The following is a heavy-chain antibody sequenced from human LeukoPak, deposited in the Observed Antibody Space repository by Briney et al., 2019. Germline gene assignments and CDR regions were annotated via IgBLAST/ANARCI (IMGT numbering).Heavy chain of an antibody. V-gene: IGHV3-23*01. Sequence: GGSLRLSCAASGFTFSSYAMSWVRQAPGKGLEWVSAISGSGGSTYYADSVKGRFTISRDNSKNTLYLQMNSLRAEDTAVYYCAKLPRGALVVPAPAAFDIWGQGTTVTVSS. J-gene: IGHJ3*02. D-gene: IGHD2-2*01. CDR1: GFTFSSYA. CDR3: AKLPRGALVVPAPAAFDI. CDR2: ISGSGGST.